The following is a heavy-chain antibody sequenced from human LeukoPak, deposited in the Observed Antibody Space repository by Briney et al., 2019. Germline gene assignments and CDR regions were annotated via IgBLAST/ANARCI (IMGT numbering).Heavy chain of an antibody. D-gene: IGHD5-24*01. CDR2: ISYDGSNK. Sequence: GGSLRLSCAASGFTFSSYAMPWVRQAPGKGLEWVAVISYDGSNKYYADSVKGRFTISRDNSKNTLYLQMNSLRAEDTAVYYCARDTEMATITGAFDIWGQGTMVTVSS. CDR3: ARDTEMATITGAFDI. CDR1: GFTFSSYA. J-gene: IGHJ3*02. V-gene: IGHV3-30-3*01.